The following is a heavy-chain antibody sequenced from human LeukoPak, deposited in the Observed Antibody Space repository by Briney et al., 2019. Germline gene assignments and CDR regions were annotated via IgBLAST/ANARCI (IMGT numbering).Heavy chain of an antibody. J-gene: IGHJ4*02. CDR2: IYYSGST. CDR3: ARGESSSWYYFDY. CDR1: GGSISNYY. D-gene: IGHD6-13*01. V-gene: IGHV4-59*01. Sequence: SETLSLTCTVSGGSISNYYWSWIRQPPGKGLEWIGYIYYSGSTNYNPSLKSRVTISLDTSKNQFSLTLSSVTAADTAVYFCARGESSSWYYFDYWGQGALDTVSS.